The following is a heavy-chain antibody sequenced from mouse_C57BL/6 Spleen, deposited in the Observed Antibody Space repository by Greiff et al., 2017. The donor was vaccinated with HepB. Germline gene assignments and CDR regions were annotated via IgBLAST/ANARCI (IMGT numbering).Heavy chain of an antibody. D-gene: IGHD1-1*01. J-gene: IGHJ3*01. CDR1: GYAFSSYW. Sequence: QVQLQQSGAELVKPGASVKISCKASGYAFSSYWMNWVKQRPGKGLEGIGQIYPGDGDTNYNGKFKGKATLTADKSSSTAYMQLSSLTSEDSAVYFCARVEYGSSEGFAYWGQGTLVTVSA. V-gene: IGHV1-80*01. CDR3: ARVEYGSSEGFAY. CDR2: IYPGDGDT.